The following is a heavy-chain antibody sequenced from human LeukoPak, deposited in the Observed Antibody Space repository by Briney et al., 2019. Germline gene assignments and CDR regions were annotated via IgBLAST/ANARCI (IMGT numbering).Heavy chain of an antibody. CDR1: GGSISTYY. D-gene: IGHD1-26*01. CDR2: INHSGST. CDR3: ARVRYSGSYYGYYYYYYYMDV. J-gene: IGHJ6*03. Sequence: SETLSLTCTVSGGSISTYYWSWIRQPPGKGLEWIGEINHSGSTNYNPSLKSRVTISVDTSKNQFSLKLSSVTAADTAVYYCARVRYSGSYYGYYYYYYYMDVWGKGTTVTVSS. V-gene: IGHV4-34*01.